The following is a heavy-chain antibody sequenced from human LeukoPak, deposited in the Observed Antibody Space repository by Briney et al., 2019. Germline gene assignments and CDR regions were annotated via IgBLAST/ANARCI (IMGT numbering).Heavy chain of an antibody. D-gene: IGHD3-9*01. CDR2: IYYSGST. CDR3: ARAYDVLTGYSI. Sequence: SETLSLTFTVSGGSINSSSYYWGWIRPPPGKGLEWIGSIYYSGSTYYNPSLKSRITISVDTSKNQISLKVSSVTAADTAVYYCARAYDVLTGYSIWGQGTLVTVSS. J-gene: IGHJ4*02. CDR1: GGSINSSSYY. V-gene: IGHV4-39*01.